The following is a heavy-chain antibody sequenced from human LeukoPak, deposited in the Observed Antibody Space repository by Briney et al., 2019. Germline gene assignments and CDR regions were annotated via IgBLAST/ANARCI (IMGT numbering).Heavy chain of an antibody. D-gene: IGHD3-22*01. CDR2: ISYDGSNK. Sequence: GSLRLSCAASGFTFSSYAMHWVRQAPGKGLEWVAVISYDGSNKYYADSVKGRFTISRDNSKNTLYLQVNSLRAEDTAVYYCARELGDSSGLDEGYFDYWGQGTLVTVSS. CDR1: GFTFSSYA. V-gene: IGHV3-30-3*01. J-gene: IGHJ4*02. CDR3: ARELGDSSGLDEGYFDY.